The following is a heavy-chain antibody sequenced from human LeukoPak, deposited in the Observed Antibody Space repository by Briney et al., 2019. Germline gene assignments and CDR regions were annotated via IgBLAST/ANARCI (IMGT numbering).Heavy chain of an antibody. D-gene: IGHD3-9*01. CDR3: AKLADYDILTGYYVSDF. V-gene: IGHV3-23*01. CDR2: INGSGDTT. CDR1: GFIFRNYA. Sequence: GASLRLSCAASGFIFRNYAMRWVRQAPGKGLEWVSAINGSGDTTYYADSVKGRFTISRDNSKNTLYVEINTLRAEDTALYYCAKLADYDILTGYYVSDFWGQGTLVTVSS. J-gene: IGHJ4*02.